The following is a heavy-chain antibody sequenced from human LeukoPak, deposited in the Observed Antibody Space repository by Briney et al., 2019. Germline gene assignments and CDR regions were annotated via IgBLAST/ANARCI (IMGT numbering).Heavy chain of an antibody. CDR1: GYTFTGYY. CDR2: INPNSGGT. CDR3: ARAGPGYSSSWPSRPNLFDY. V-gene: IGHV1-2*02. Sequence: GASVKVSCKASGYTFTGYYMHWVRQAPGQGLEWMGWINPNSGGTNYAQKFQGRVTMTRDTSISTAYMELSRLRSDDTAVYYCARAGPGYSSSWPSRPNLFDYWGQGTLVTVSS. J-gene: IGHJ4*02. D-gene: IGHD6-13*01.